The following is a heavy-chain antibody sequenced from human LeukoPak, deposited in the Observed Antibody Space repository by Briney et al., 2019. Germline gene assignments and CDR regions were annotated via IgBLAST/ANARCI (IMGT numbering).Heavy chain of an antibody. J-gene: IGHJ4*02. CDR1: GYSISSGYY. CDR2: IYHSGST. V-gene: IGHV4-38-2*01. Sequence: SENLSLTGAGSGYSISSGYYWGWIRQPPGKGLEWIGSIYHSGSTYYNPSLKSRVTISEDTSTNQFSLKLSSVTAADTAVYYCARHSRSSIFGVVMAVSYWGQGTLVTVSS. D-gene: IGHD3-3*01. CDR3: ARHSRSSIFGVVMAVSY.